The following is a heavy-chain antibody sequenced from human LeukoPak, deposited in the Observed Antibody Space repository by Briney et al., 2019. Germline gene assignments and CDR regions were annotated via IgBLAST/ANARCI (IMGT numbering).Heavy chain of an antibody. Sequence: GRSLRLSCAASGYTFSSYSMHWVPQAPGKGLEWVSSISSSSSYIYYADSVKGRFTISRDNAKNSLYLQMNSLRAEDTAVYYCARGSEPQLPPWGISYYYYMDVWGKGTTVTVSS. V-gene: IGHV3-21*01. J-gene: IGHJ6*03. CDR2: ISSSSSYI. D-gene: IGHD2-2*01. CDR3: ARGSEPQLPPWGISYYYYMDV. CDR1: GYTFSSYS.